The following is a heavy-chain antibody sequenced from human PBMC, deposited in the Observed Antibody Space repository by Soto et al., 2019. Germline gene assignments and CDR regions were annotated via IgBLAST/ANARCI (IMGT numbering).Heavy chain of an antibody. CDR2: INSDGSST. CDR3: ARDRWGGGSDMDV. J-gene: IGHJ6*02. V-gene: IGHV3-74*01. CDR1: GFTFSTYW. Sequence: EVQLVESGGGLVQTGGSLRLSCAASGFTFSTYWIHWVRQAPGKGLVWVSRINSDGSSTNYADSVKGRFTISRDNAKNTLFLQMNSLRAEDTAVYYCARDRWGGGSDMDVWGQGTTGTVSS. D-gene: IGHD6-19*01.